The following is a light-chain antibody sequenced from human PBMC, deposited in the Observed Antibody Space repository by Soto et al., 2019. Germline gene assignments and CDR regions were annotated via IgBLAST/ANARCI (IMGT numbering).Light chain of an antibody. V-gene: IGKV3D-15*01. Sequence: EIVLIQSPATLSLSPGERATLSCRASHSVGSDLAWYQHKPSQAPRLLISDASNRATGISARFSGSGSGTEFTLTISSLQSEDFVIYYCQQYNNWPPITFGQGTRLEIK. CDR2: DAS. CDR3: QQYNNWPPIT. CDR1: HSVGSD. J-gene: IGKJ5*01.